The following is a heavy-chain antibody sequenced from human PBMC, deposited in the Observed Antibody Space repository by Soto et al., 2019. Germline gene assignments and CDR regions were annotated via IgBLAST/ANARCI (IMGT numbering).Heavy chain of an antibody. D-gene: IGHD6-19*01. CDR3: ARDTSGNAQYYYYGMDV. Sequence: QVQLQESGPGLVKPSQTLSLTCTVSGGSISSGGYYWSWIRQHPGKGLEWIGYIYYSGSTYYNPSLKSRVTISVDTSKNQFSLKLSSVTAADTAVYYCARDTSGNAQYYYYGMDVWGQGTTVTVSS. CDR1: GGSISSGGYY. J-gene: IGHJ6*02. CDR2: IYYSGST. V-gene: IGHV4-31*03.